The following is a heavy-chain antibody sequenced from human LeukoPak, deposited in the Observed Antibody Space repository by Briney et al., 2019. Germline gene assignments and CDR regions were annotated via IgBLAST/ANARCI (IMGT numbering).Heavy chain of an antibody. CDR2: IRYDGSKK. J-gene: IGHJ4*02. D-gene: IGHD3/OR15-3a*01. CDR3: AKEGELDKLYFDY. V-gene: IGHV3-30*02. CDR1: GFTFSSYG. Sequence: VGSLRLSCAASGFTFSSYGMHWVRQAPGKGLEWVTYIRYDGSKKYYADSLKGRFTISRDNSKNTLYLQITSLRAEDTALYYCAKEGELDKLYFDYWGQGTLVTVSS.